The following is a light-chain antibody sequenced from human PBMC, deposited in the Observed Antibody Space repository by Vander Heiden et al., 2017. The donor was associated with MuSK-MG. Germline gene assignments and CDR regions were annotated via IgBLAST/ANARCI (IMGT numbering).Light chain of an antibody. CDR3: SSHAGNFVV. J-gene: IGLJ2*01. CDR2: EVT. V-gene: IGLV2-8*01. CDR1: NSDVGAYKY. Sequence: HSALTQPPPASGSPGQSVTISCTGTNSDVGAYKYVSWYQQHPGKAPKLIIYEVTKRPSGVPDRFSGAKSGNTASLTVSGLQAEDDADYYCSSHAGNFVVFGGGTKLTVL.